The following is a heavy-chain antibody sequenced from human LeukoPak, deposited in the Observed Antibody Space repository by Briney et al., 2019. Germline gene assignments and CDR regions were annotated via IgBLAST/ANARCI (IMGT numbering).Heavy chain of an antibody. CDR3: AKDRNTVTTSWFDP. CDR1: VFTSSSYA. Sequence: GGSLRLSCAASVFTSSSYAMSWVRQAPGKGLEWVSAISGSGGSTYYADSVKGRFTISRDNAKNTRYLQMNNLRAEDTAVYYCAKDRNTVTTSWFDPWGQGTLVTVSS. J-gene: IGHJ5*02. D-gene: IGHD4-17*01. CDR2: ISGSGGST. V-gene: IGHV3-23*01.